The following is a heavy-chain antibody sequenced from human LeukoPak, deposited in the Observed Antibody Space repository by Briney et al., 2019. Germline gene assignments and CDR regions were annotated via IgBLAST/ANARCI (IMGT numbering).Heavy chain of an antibody. V-gene: IGHV1-18*01. CDR3: AREGTVTATQYYFDY. J-gene: IGHJ4*02. D-gene: IGHD4-17*01. Sequence: ASVKVSCKASGYTFTSYGISWVRQAPGQGLEWMGWISAYNGNTNYAQKLQGRDAMTTDTSTSTAYMELRSLRSDDTAVYYCAREGTVTATQYYFDYWGQGTLVTVSS. CDR2: ISAYNGNT. CDR1: GYTFTSYG.